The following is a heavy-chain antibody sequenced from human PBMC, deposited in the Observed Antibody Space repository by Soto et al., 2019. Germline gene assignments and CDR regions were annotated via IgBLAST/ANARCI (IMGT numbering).Heavy chain of an antibody. CDR3: ARGGMVRGVINYYYYYMDV. Sequence: SETLSLTCAVYGGSFSGYYWSWIRQPPGKGLEWIGEINHSGSTNYNPYLQSRVTISVDTSKNQLSLKLSSVTAADTAVYYGARGGMVRGVINYYYYYMDVWGKGTTVTVSS. D-gene: IGHD3-10*01. CDR1: GGSFSGYY. J-gene: IGHJ6*03. V-gene: IGHV4-34*01. CDR2: INHSGST.